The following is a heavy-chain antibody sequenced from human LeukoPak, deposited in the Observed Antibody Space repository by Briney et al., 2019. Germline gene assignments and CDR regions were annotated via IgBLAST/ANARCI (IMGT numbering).Heavy chain of an antibody. CDR1: GFAFLNYG. V-gene: IGHV3-23*01. CDR3: AKDRVGATLYFDY. D-gene: IGHD1-26*01. J-gene: IGHJ4*02. CDR2: ISGSGVTT. Sequence: PGGSLRLSCAASGFAFLNYGMSWVRQAPGKGLEWVSAISGSGVTTYYAGSAKGRFTISRDNSKNTLYLQMNSLRAEDTAVYYCAKDRVGATLYFDYWGQGIQVTVSS.